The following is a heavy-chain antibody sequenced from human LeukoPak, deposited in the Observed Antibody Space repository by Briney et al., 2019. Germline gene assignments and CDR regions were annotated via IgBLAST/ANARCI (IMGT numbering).Heavy chain of an antibody. CDR3: AKARSRSSASSDY. D-gene: IGHD6-6*01. Sequence: ASVKVSCKASGYTFTGYYMHWVRQAPGQGLEWMGWINPNSGDTNYAQKFQGRVTMTRDTSISTAYVELTSLTSDDTAVYYCAKARSRSSASSDYWGQGTLVTVSS. CDR2: INPNSGDT. V-gene: IGHV1-2*02. CDR1: GYTFTGYY. J-gene: IGHJ4*02.